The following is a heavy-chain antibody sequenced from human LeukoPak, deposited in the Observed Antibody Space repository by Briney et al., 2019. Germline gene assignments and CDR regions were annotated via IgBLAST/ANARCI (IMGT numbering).Heavy chain of an antibody. V-gene: IGHV4-61*02. J-gene: IGHJ4*02. CDR1: GGSISSGSHY. CDR2: IYTSGTT. Sequence: SETLSLTCTVSGGSISSGSHYWSWIRQPAGKGLEWIGRIYTSGTTNYNSSLKSRVTISVDTSKNQFSLKLSSVTAADTAVYYCARWQQLVHFDYWGQGTLVTVSS. CDR3: ARWQQLVHFDY. D-gene: IGHD6-13*01.